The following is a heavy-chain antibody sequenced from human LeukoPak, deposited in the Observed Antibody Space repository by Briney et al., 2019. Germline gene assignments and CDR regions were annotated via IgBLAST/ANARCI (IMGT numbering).Heavy chain of an antibody. CDR2: ISGSGDST. CDR3: AKSYVGVRGLFDY. D-gene: IGHD3-10*01. CDR1: GFIFSSYA. Sequence: TGGSLRLSCAASGFIFSSYAMGWVRRAPGKGLEWVSAISGSGDSTYYADSVKGRFTISRDTSKNTLFLQMNSLRAEDTAVYYCAKSYVGVRGLFDYWGQGTLVTVSS. J-gene: IGHJ4*02. V-gene: IGHV3-23*01.